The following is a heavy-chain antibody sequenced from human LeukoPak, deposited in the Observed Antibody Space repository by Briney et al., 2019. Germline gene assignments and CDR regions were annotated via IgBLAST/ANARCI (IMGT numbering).Heavy chain of an antibody. D-gene: IGHD3-16*01. CDR2: IYSGGST. CDR3: AKDTPLCYFDY. V-gene: IGHV3-23*03. CDR1: GFTFSSYA. Sequence: SGGSLRLSCAASGFTFSSYAMSWVRQAPGKGLEWVSVIYSGGSTYYADSVKGRFTISRDNSKNTLYLQLNSLRAEDTAVYYCAKDTPLCYFDYWGQGTLVTVSS. J-gene: IGHJ4*02.